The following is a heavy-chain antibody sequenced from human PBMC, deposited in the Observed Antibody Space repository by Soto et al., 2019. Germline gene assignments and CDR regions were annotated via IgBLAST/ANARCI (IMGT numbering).Heavy chain of an antibody. CDR3: ARGGVSCSECER. Sequence: EVQLVESWGGLVKRGGSRRLYCAASGSIFSNYWMSWVRQATGKGLEWLANINKDGSEKYYVDSVKGRFTISRDNAQSSLYLQMNGLRVEDTAVYYCARGGVSCSECERWGQGTLVTVSS. CDR2: INKDGSEK. D-gene: IGHD3-10*02. CDR1: GSIFSNYW. V-gene: IGHV3-7*01. J-gene: IGHJ4*02.